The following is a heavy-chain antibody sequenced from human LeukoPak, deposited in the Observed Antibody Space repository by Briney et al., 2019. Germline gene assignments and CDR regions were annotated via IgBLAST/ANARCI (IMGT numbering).Heavy chain of an antibody. CDR2: ISSSSSYI. CDR1: GFTFSSYS. D-gene: IGHD3-10*01. Sequence: GGSLRLSCAASGFTFSSYSMNWVRQAPGKGLEWVSSISSSSSYIYYADSVKGRFTISRDNAKNSLYLQMNSLRAEDTAVYYCARILFDSGHYYGMDVWGQGTTVVVSS. CDR3: ARILFDSGHYYGMDV. J-gene: IGHJ6*02. V-gene: IGHV3-21*01.